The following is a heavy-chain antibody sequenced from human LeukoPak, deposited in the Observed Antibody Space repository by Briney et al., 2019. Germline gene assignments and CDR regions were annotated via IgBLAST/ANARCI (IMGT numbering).Heavy chain of an antibody. V-gene: IGHV3-23*01. D-gene: IGHD3-3*01. Sequence: RGSLRLSCADSGLTFSACGMRWVRQSPGMRLEWLSTLSGSGGSSYYANSVRGRFTISRDNSKNTLFLQMHNLRAEDTAVYYCAKDPHVGTSGYYQYYFDYWGQGTLVTVSS. J-gene: IGHJ4*02. CDR2: LSGSGGSS. CDR1: GLTFSACG. CDR3: AKDPHVGTSGYYQYYFDY.